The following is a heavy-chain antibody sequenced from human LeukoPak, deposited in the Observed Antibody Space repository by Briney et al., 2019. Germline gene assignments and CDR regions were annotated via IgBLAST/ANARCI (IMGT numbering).Heavy chain of an antibody. J-gene: IGHJ1*01. V-gene: IGHV4-39*01. CDR1: GDSISSKTNY. D-gene: IGHD6-13*01. CDR3: ARRLAAAGRRNENIQY. Sequence: PSETLSLTCTVPGDSISSKTNYWGWFRQPPGKGLERIGRISYGGSTDYNPSLKSPVTLSVDPSKNQFALTLSSVTAPDTAVYYCARRLAAAGRRNENIQYWGQGTLVTVSP. CDR2: ISYGGST.